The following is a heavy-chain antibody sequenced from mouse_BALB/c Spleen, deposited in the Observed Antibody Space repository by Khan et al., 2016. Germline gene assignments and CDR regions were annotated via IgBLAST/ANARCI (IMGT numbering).Heavy chain of an antibody. D-gene: IGHD2-4*01. CDR2: ISSGSSSI. CDR3: VKNDYDQTAWFPN. Sequence: EVELVESGGGLVQPGGSRKLSCAASGFTFSSFGMHWVRQAPEKGLEWVAYISSGSSSIYYADTVKGRFTISRDNPKNTLFLQMTRLRSEDTDMYYWVKNDYDQTAWFPNWGQGTLVTVSA. CDR1: GFTFSSFG. V-gene: IGHV5-17*02. J-gene: IGHJ3*01.